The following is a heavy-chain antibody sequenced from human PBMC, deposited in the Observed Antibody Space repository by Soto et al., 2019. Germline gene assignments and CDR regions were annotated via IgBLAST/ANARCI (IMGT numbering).Heavy chain of an antibody. CDR3: ARASGMMGDPGSPYYYGMDV. J-gene: IGHJ6*02. CDR2: IIPIFGTA. Sequence: SVKVSCKASGGTFSSYAISWVRQAPGQGLEWMGGIIPIFGTANYAQKFQGRVTITADESTSTAYMELSSLRSEDTAVYYCARASGMMGDPGSPYYYGMDVWGQGTTVTVSS. V-gene: IGHV1-69*13. D-gene: IGHD1-26*01. CDR1: GGTFSSYA.